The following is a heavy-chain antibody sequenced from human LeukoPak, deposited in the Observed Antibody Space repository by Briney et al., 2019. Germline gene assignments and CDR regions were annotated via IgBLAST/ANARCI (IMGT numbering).Heavy chain of an antibody. V-gene: IGHV3-30*04. Sequence: SLRLSSAASGFSFKTYAMHWVRQAPGKGLEWVAVVSNDAYNKYYADSVKGRFTISRDNAKNSLYLQMNSLRDEDTAVYYCATNVIAVAGTRFDYWGQGTLVTV. CDR2: VSNDAYNK. D-gene: IGHD6-19*01. CDR3: ATNVIAVAGTRFDY. CDR1: GFSFKTYA. J-gene: IGHJ4*02.